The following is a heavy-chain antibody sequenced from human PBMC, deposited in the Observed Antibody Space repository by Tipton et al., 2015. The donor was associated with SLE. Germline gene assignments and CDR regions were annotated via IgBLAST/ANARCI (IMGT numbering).Heavy chain of an antibody. CDR2: IYYSGST. CDR3: ARGRDGMDVFVMDV. CDR1: GGSISSYY. D-gene: IGHD1-14*01. J-gene: IGHJ6*02. Sequence: TLSLTCTVSGGSISSYYWSWIRQPPGKGLEWIGYIYYSGSTNYNPSLKSRVTISVDTSKNQFSLKLNSVTAADTAVYYCARGRDGMDVFVMDVWGPGTTVTVSS. V-gene: IGHV4-59*01.